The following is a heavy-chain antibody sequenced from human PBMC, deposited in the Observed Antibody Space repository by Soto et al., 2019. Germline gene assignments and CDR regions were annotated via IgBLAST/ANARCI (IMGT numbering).Heavy chain of an antibody. CDR1: GYSLRANY. Sequence: ASVKVSCKASGYSLRANYIHWVRQAPGRGLEWMGWINPNSSGTVYAQNFQGRVLMTRDTSLTTAYMQLNRLTSDDTAIYFCARDLIVDGPHNYGMEVLGQGTTDKVS. D-gene: IGHD1-26*01. J-gene: IGHJ6*01. CDR3: ARDLIVDGPHNYGMEV. V-gene: IGHV1-2*02. CDR2: INPNSSGT.